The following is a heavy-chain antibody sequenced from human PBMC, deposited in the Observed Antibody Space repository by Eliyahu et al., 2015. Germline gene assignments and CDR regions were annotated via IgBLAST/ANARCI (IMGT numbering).Heavy chain of an antibody. CDR1: GFAFSSYG. CDR3: ARDVAGRRFDY. CDR2: IWYDESLK. D-gene: IGHD6-6*01. V-gene: IGHV3-33*01. J-gene: IGHJ4*02. Sequence: QVQLVDSGGGVVQPGRSLRLSCAASGFAFSSYGMPWVRQAPGKGLEWVAVIWYDESLKYYADAVKGRFTISRDNSKNMLFLQMNSLRDDDTAVYYCARDVAGRRFDYWGQGTLVTVSS.